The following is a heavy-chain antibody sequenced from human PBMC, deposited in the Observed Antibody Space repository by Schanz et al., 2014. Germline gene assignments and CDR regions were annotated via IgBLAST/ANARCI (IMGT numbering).Heavy chain of an antibody. J-gene: IGHJ6*02. CDR1: GYTFTSHG. CDR2: ITAYNGNT. Sequence: QVQLVQSGTQVKKPGASVKVSCKASGYTFTSHGISWVRQAPGQGLEWMGWITAYNGNTNYAQKLQGRVTMTADTSISTVYMELSRVTYEDTAVYYCARFLARYQYYGVDVWGQGTTVIVSS. CDR3: ARFLARYQYYGVDV. V-gene: IGHV1-18*01. D-gene: IGHD3-3*01.